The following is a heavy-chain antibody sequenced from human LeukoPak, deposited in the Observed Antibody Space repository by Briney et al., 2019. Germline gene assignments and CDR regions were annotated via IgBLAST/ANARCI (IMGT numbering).Heavy chain of an antibody. CDR3: ARVIGGYYYYGMDV. D-gene: IGHD4-23*01. CDR2: INAGNGNT. J-gene: IGHJ6*04. Sequence: ASVKVSCKASGYTFTSYAMHWVRQAPGQRLEWMGWINAGNGNTKYSQKFQGRVTITRDTFASTAYMELSSLRSKDTAVYYCARVIGGYYYYGMDVWGKGTTVTVSS. V-gene: IGHV1-3*01. CDR1: GYTFTSYA.